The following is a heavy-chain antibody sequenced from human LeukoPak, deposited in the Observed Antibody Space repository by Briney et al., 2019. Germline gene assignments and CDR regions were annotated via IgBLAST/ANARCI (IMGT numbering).Heavy chain of an antibody. Sequence: GGSLRLSCAASGFTVSSNYMNWVRRAPGKGLEWVSVIYGGGNIYYADSVKGRFTISRDNSKNTLYLQMNSLRAEDTAVYYCARGAGYNYPYYFDYWGQGTLVTVSS. CDR3: ARGAGYNYPYYFDY. J-gene: IGHJ4*02. CDR2: IYGGGNI. V-gene: IGHV3-53*01. CDR1: GFTVSSNY. D-gene: IGHD5-24*01.